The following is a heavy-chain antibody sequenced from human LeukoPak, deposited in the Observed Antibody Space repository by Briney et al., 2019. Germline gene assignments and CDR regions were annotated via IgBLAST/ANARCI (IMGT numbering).Heavy chain of an antibody. CDR3: AREGMDSSGQYLRDFVDY. D-gene: IGHD3-22*01. J-gene: IGHJ4*02. Sequence: SETLSLTCTVSGGSISSGGYYWSWIRQHPGKGLEWIGYIYYSGSTYYNPSLKSRVTISVDTSKNQFSLKLSSVTAADTAVYYCAREGMDSSGQYLRDFVDYWGQGTLVTVSS. CDR1: GGSISSGGYY. CDR2: IYYSGST. V-gene: IGHV4-31*03.